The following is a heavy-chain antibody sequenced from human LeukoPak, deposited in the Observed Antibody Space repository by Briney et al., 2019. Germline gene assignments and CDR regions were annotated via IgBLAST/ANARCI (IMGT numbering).Heavy chain of an antibody. CDR3: ARGPALYCSSTSCPVTIFDY. V-gene: IGHV4-34*01. Sequence: SETLSLTCTVSGGSISSYYWSWIRQPPGKGLEWIGEINHSGSTNYNPSLKSRVTISVDTSKNQFSLKLSSVTAADTAVYYCARGPALYCSSTSCPVTIFDYWGQGTLVTVSS. J-gene: IGHJ4*02. D-gene: IGHD2-2*01. CDR1: GGSISSYY. CDR2: INHSGST.